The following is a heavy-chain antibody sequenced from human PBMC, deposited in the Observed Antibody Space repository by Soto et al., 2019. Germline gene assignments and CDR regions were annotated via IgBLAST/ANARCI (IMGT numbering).Heavy chain of an antibody. J-gene: IGHJ5*02. CDR2: IYYSGST. CDR1: GGSISSGDYY. Sequence: KPSETLSLTCTVSGGSISSGDYYWSWIRQPPGKGLEWIGYIYYSGSTYYNPSLKSRVTISVDTSKNQFSLKLSSVTAADTAVYYCARGHSSGWYAAGWFDPWGQGTLVTAPQ. D-gene: IGHD6-19*01. V-gene: IGHV4-30-4*01. CDR3: ARGHSSGWYAAGWFDP.